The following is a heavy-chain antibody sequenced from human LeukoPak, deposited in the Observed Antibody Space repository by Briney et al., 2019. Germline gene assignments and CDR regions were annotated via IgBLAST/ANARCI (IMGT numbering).Heavy chain of an antibody. Sequence: GGFLRLSCAASGFTFSSYWMSWVRQAPGKGLEWVANIKQDGSEKYYVDSVKGRFTISRDNAKNSLYLQMNSLRAEDTAVYYCARDPVPAANTNAFDIWGQGTMVTVSS. CDR2: IKQDGSEK. J-gene: IGHJ3*02. CDR3: ARDPVPAANTNAFDI. V-gene: IGHV3-7*03. CDR1: GFTFSSYW. D-gene: IGHD2-2*01.